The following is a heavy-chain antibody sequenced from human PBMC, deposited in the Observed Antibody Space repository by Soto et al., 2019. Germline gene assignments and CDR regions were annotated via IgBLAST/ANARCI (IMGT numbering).Heavy chain of an antibody. CDR1: GYTFFTYD. V-gene: IGHV1-18*01. D-gene: IGHD5-12*01. J-gene: IGHJ5*02. CDR2: ISTYSGDT. Sequence: QVHLVQSGVEVKTPGASVKVSCQASGYTFFTYDISWVRQAPGQGLEWMGWISTYSGDTKYAQKFQGRVTMTTDTSTNTAYLELRSRRSDDTAVYYCARHHGPTTSENWFDPWGQGTLVTVSS. CDR3: ARHHGPTTSENWFDP.